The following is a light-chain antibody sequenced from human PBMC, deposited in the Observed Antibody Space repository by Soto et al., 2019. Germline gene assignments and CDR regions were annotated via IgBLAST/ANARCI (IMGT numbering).Light chain of an antibody. CDR2: DAS. CDR1: QSISSW. CDR3: HQYNTCSWT. J-gene: IGKJ1*01. Sequence: DIQMTQSPSTLSASVGDRVTITCRASQSISSWLAWYRQTPGKAPSLLIYDASSLESGVPSRCSGSGSATEFTLTISSLQPDDFATYFCHQYNTCSWTFGQGSKGDLK. V-gene: IGKV1-5*01.